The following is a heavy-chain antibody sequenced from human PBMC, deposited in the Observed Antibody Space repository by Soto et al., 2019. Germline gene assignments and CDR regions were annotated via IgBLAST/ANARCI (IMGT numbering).Heavy chain of an antibody. D-gene: IGHD4-17*01. CDR1: GFSLSTSGVG. J-gene: IGHJ6*02. V-gene: IGHV2-5*01. Sequence: QITLKESGPTLVKPTQTLTLTCTFSGFSLSTSGVGVGWIRQPPGKALQWLALIYWNDDKRYSPSLKSRLTITKDTSKNQVVLTMTNMYPVDRATYYFARAPPHYGRDDYYYGMDVWGQVTTVTVPS. CDR2: IYWNDDK. CDR3: ARAPPHYGRDDYYYGMDV.